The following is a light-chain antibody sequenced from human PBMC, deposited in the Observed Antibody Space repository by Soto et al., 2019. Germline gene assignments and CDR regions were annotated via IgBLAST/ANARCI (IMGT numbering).Light chain of an antibody. CDR2: GNS. J-gene: IGLJ3*02. V-gene: IGLV1-40*01. CDR1: SPNIGAGYD. CDR3: QSYDSSRLGV. Sequence: QSVLTQPPSVSGAPGQRVTISCTGSSPNIGAGYDVHWYQQLPGTAPKLLIYGNSNRPSGVPDRFSGSKSGTSASLAITGLQAEDEADYYCQSYDSSRLGVFGGGTKVTVL.